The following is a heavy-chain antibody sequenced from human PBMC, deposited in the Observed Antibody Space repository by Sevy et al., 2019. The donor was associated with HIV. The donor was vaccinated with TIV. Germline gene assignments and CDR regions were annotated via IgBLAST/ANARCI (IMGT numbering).Heavy chain of an antibody. Sequence: GGSLRLSCAASGFTFSSYAMSWVRQAPGKGLEWVSAISGSGGSTYYADSVKGRFTISRDNSKNTLYLQMNSLGTEDTAVYYCAKRPSLFYLLDYWGQGTLVTVSS. CDR2: ISGSGGST. D-gene: IGHD3-3*01. V-gene: IGHV3-23*01. CDR3: AKRPSLFYLLDY. J-gene: IGHJ4*02. CDR1: GFTFSSYA.